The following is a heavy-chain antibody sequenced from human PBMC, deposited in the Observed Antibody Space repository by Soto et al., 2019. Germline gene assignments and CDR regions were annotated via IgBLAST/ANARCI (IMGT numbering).Heavy chain of an antibody. J-gene: IGHJ6*02. V-gene: IGHV1-18*01. D-gene: IGHD2-2*01. CDR1: GYTFTNYG. CDR2: ISGYNGIA. Sequence: GASLKVSCKASGYTFTNYGFSWVRQAPGQGLEWMGWISGYNGIANYAQKFQGRVTITADKSTSTAYMELSSLRSEDTAVYYCARDPGCSSTSCDYYYYGMDVWGQGTTVTVSS. CDR3: ARDPGCSSTSCDYYYYGMDV.